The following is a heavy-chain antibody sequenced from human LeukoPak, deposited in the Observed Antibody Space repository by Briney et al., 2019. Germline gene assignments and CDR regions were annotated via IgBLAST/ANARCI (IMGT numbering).Heavy chain of an antibody. V-gene: IGHV4-34*01. J-gene: IGHJ4*02. CDR2: INHSGST. CDR3: ARHVRYDYVWGSSRPDYFDY. D-gene: IGHD3-16*01. Sequence: SETLSLTCAVYGGSFSGYYWSWIRQPPGKGLEWIGEINHSGSTNYNPSLKSRVTISVDTSKNQFSLKLSSVTAADTAVYYCARHVRYDYVWGSSRPDYFDYWGQGTLVTVSS. CDR1: GGSFSGYY.